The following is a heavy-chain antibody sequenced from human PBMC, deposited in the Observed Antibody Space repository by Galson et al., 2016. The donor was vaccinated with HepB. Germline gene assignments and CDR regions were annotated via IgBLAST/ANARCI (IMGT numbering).Heavy chain of an antibody. V-gene: IGHV3-53*01. CDR1: GFTVSSNY. D-gene: IGHD3-16*01. CDR2: IYSGGST. J-gene: IGHJ6*03. Sequence: SLRLSCAASGFTVSSNYLSWVRQAPGKGLEWVSVIYSGGSTYYADSVRGRFTSSRDNSNNLLYLQMNSLRAEDTAVYYCARNRASARVWGHYYYYMDVWGKGTTVTVSS. CDR3: ARNRASARVWGHYYYYMDV.